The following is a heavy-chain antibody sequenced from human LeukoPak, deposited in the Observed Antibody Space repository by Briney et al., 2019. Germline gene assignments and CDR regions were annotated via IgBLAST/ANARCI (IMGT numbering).Heavy chain of an antibody. CDR3: ATRIAARPKWFDP. V-gene: IGHV3-30-3*01. D-gene: IGHD6-6*01. CDR2: ISYDGSNK. J-gene: IGHJ5*02. Sequence: GGSLRLSCAASGFTFSSYAMHWVRQAPGKGLEWVAVISYDGSNKYYADSVKGRFTISRDNSKNTLYLQMNSLRAEDTAVYYCATRIAARPKWFDPWGQGTLVTVSS. CDR1: GFTFSSYA.